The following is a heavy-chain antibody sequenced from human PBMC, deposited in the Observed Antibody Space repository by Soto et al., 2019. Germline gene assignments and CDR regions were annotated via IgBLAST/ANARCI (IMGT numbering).Heavy chain of an antibody. CDR1: GYTFTGYF. J-gene: IGHJ5*02. CDR2: INPNSGAT. CDR3: ARGGGTILAPLP. Sequence: QVQLAQSGAEVKKPGASVKVSCKASGYTFTGYFMHWVRQAPGQGLEWMGWINPNSGATKYAQKFQGRVTLTRDTSINTAYMERSMLRSDDTAVYYCARGGGTILAPLPWGQGTLVTVSS. V-gene: IGHV1-2*02. D-gene: IGHD3-3*01.